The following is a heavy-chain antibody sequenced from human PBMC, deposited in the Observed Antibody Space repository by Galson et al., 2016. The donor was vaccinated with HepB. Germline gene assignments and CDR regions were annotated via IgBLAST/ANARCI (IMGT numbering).Heavy chain of an antibody. V-gene: IGHV3-30*18. CDR3: AKDQGVLRHFDWLTYDAFDM. Sequence: VRQAPGKGLEWVAVISTNGINEKYEDSVKGRFTVSRDNSKNTVDLQMNSLRPEDTAVYYCAKDQGVLRHFDWLTYDAFDMWGQGTMVTVSS. J-gene: IGHJ3*02. CDR2: ISTNGINE. D-gene: IGHD3-9*01.